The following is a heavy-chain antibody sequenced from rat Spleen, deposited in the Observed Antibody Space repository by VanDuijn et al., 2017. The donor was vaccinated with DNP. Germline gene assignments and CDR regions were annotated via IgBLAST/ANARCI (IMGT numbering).Heavy chain of an antibody. Sequence: QVQLKESGPGLVQPSETLSLTCTVSGFSLINYSVSWVRQPSGKGPEWTGRMWYDGDTAYSSDLKSRLSISRDTSKNQIFLKMNSLQTDDTGTYYCTRDGPIATVSPYGLDAWGQGTSVTVSS. CDR1: GFSLINYS. D-gene: IGHD1-2*01. V-gene: IGHV2-63*01. CDR3: TRDGPIATVSPYGLDA. J-gene: IGHJ4*01. CDR2: MWYDGDT.